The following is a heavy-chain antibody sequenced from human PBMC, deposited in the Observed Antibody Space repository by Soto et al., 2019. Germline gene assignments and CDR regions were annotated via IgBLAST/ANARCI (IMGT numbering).Heavy chain of an antibody. CDR1: GYPVTAYY. J-gene: IGHJ3*02. D-gene: IGHD3-3*01. Sequence: QLHLVQSGAVVKKPGASVTVSCSASGYPVTAYYMHWVRQAPGRGLEWMGGINPATGAAKYTPTFRGRVTMARDTSTKTVFMELIGLTSEDPAVFYCERGGGVGVAGSAAFDMWGQGTLVTVSS. CDR2: INPATGAA. CDR3: ERGGGVGVAGSAAFDM. V-gene: IGHV1-2*02.